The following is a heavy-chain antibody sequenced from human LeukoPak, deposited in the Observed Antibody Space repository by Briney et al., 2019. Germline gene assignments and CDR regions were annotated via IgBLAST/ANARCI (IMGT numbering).Heavy chain of an antibody. J-gene: IGHJ4*02. Sequence: GGSLRLSCAASGFNFNSYWMSWVRQAPGKGLEWVANMKEDGSEKYYVDSVKGRFTISRDNAKNSLYLQMNSLRAEDTAVYYCARQLQWGFDYWGQGTLVTVSS. CDR2: MKEDGSEK. CDR1: GFNFNSYW. CDR3: ARQLQWGFDY. V-gene: IGHV3-7*04. D-gene: IGHD4-11*01.